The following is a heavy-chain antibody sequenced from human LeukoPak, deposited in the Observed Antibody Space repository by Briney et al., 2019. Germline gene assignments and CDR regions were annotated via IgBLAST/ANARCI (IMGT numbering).Heavy chain of an antibody. D-gene: IGHD3-22*01. CDR2: IYYSGST. V-gene: IGHV4-59*01. J-gene: IGHJ6*03. Sequence: SETPSLTCTVSGGSISSYYWSWIRQPPGKGLEWIGYIYYSGSTNYNPSLKSRVTISVDTSKNQFSLKLSSVTAADTAVYYCARGNITMIVVGPMDVWGKGTTVTVSS. CDR1: GGSISSYY. CDR3: ARGNITMIVVGPMDV.